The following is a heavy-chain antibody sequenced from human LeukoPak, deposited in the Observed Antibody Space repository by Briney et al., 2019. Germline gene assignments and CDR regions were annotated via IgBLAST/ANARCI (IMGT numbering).Heavy chain of an antibody. V-gene: IGHV3-9*01. CDR2: ISWNSGSI. D-gene: IGHD1-26*01. J-gene: IGHJ3*02. CDR3: ARDAWYSGSYGAFDI. CDR1: GFTFDDYA. Sequence: GGSLRLSCAASGFTFDDYAMHWVRQAPGKGLEWVSGISWNSGSIGYADSVKGRFTISRDNAKNSLYLQMNSLRAEDTAVYYCARDAWYSGSYGAFDIWGQGTMVTVSS.